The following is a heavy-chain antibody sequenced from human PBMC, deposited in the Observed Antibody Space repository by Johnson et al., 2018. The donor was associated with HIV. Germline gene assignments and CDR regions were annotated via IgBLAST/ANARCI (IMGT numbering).Heavy chain of an antibody. V-gene: IGHV3-33*06. CDR1: GFTFSSYG. J-gene: IGHJ3*02. CDR3: AKVHSSSSNGFDI. Sequence: MQLVESGGGVVQPGRSLRLSCAASGFTFSSYGMHWVRQAPGKGLEWVAVIWYDGSNKYYADSVKGRFTVSRDNYKNTLYLQMNSLRGEDTAVYYCAKVHSSSSNGFDIWGQGTMVTVSS. CDR2: IWYDGSNK. D-gene: IGHD6-6*01.